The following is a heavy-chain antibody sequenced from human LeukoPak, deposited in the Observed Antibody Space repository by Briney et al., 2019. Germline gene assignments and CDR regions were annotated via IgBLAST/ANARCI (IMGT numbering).Heavy chain of an antibody. V-gene: IGHV4-34*01. CDR2: INHSGST. Sequence: SETLSLTCAVYGGSFSGYYWSWIRQPPGEGLEWIGEINHSGSTNYNPSLKSRVTISVDTSKNQFSLKLSSVTAADTAVYYCATALGYCSSTSCPPYYYYYGMDVWGQGTTVTVSS. CDR1: GGSFSGYY. D-gene: IGHD2-2*01. J-gene: IGHJ6*02. CDR3: ATALGYCSSTSCPPYYYYYGMDV.